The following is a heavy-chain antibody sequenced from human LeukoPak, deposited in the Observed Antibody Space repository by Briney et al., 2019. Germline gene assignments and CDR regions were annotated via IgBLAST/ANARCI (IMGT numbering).Heavy chain of an antibody. CDR3: ARGVYGSGYYYYMDV. CDR1: GFIVSSTY. J-gene: IGHJ6*03. Sequence: GGSLRLSCAVSGFIVSSTYMTWVRQAPGKGLEWVSVIHNDGSTYYADSVKGRFTISRDNSKNTLYLQMNSLRAEDTAVYYCARGVYGSGYYYYMDVWGKGTAVTVSS. CDR2: IHNDGST. D-gene: IGHD3-10*01. V-gene: IGHV3-53*01.